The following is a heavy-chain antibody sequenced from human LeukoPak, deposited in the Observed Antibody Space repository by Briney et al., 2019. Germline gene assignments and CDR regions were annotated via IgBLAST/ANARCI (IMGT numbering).Heavy chain of an antibody. J-gene: IGHJ6*03. V-gene: IGHV3-48*01. CDR1: AFTFSSYS. CDR3: ARAAKWEFYHYYMDV. CDR2: ISNGSGNR. D-gene: IGHD1-26*01. Sequence: GGSLRLSCVASAFTFSSYSMIWVRQAPGKGLEWISYISNGSGNRYYADSVKGRFTISRDNAKNLLYLQMNNLRADDTAVYYCARAAKWEFYHYYMDVWGKGTTVAVSS.